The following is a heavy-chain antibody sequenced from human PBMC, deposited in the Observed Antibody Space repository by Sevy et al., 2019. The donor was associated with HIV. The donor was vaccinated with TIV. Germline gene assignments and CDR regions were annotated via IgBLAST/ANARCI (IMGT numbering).Heavy chain of an antibody. D-gene: IGHD2-2*01. CDR1: GFIFSTYS. J-gene: IGHJ6*03. CDR3: ARGHVVVPGAASYYYYHMDV. CDR2: VSSSSGYI. V-gene: IGHV3-21*01. Sequence: GGSLRLSCAASGFIFSTYSMNWVRQAPGKGLEWVSSVSSSSGYIYYADSVKGRFTISRDNAKNSLYLEMNSLRAEDTAVYFCARGHVVVPGAASYYYYHMDVWGNGTTVTVSS.